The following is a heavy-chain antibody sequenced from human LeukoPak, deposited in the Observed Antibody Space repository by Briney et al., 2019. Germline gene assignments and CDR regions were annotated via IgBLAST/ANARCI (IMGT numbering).Heavy chain of an antibody. Sequence: GGSLRLSCAASGFTFDDCAMHRVRQAPGKGLDWVSGISWNSDIIAYADSVKGRFTISRDSAKNSLYLQMNSLRPEDTAVYYCARVSPNTVTTLQYFDYWGQGTLVTVSS. J-gene: IGHJ4*02. CDR3: ARVSPNTVTTLQYFDY. CDR1: GFTFDDCA. V-gene: IGHV3-9*01. CDR2: ISWNSDII. D-gene: IGHD4-17*01.